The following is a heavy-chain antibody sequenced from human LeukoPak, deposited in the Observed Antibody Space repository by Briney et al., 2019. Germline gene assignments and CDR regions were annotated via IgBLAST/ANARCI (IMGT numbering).Heavy chain of an antibody. CDR1: GFTFSSYG. D-gene: IGHD2-2*03. J-gene: IGHJ4*02. Sequence: GGSLRLSCAASGFTFSSYGMSWVRQTPGEGLEWVSSISGSGGYTFYADSVKGRFTISRDNSKNTLYLQMNSLRAGDTAVYYCAKDRMDPANYWGQGTLVTVSS. CDR3: AKDRMDPANY. CDR2: ISGSGGYT. V-gene: IGHV3-23*01.